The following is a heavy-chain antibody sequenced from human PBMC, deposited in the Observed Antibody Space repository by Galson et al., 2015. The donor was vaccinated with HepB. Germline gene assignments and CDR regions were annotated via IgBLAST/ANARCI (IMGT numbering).Heavy chain of an antibody. Sequence: SLRLSCAASGFTFSSYGMHWVRQAPGKGLEWVAVISYDGSNKYYADSVKGQFTISRDNSKNTLYLQMNSLRAEDTAVYYCARGYSKLNARRGLHDYWGQGTLVIVSS. CDR3: ARGYSKLNARRGLHDY. D-gene: IGHD2-15*01. J-gene: IGHJ4*02. CDR2: ISYDGSNK. V-gene: IGHV3-30*03. CDR1: GFTFSSYG.